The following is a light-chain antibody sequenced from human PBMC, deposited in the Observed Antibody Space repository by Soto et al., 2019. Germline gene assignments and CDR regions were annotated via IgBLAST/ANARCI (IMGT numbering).Light chain of an antibody. CDR2: DGS. Sequence: QSVLTQPASVSGSPGQSITISCTGTSSDVGGYNLVSWYQQHPGKAPKLMIYDGSKRPSGVSNRFSGSKSGNTAFLTISGFQAEDEADYYCCSYAGSSSHVVFGGGTKLTVL. CDR3: CSYAGSSSHVV. V-gene: IGLV2-23*01. J-gene: IGLJ2*01. CDR1: SSDVGGYNL.